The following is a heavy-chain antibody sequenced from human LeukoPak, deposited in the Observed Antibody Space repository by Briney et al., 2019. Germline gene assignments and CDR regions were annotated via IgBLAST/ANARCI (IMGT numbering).Heavy chain of an antibody. CDR2: IWYDGSKQ. V-gene: IGHV3-33*01. D-gene: IGHD2-21*02. CDR3: ARDWYVVTPDWYFDL. Sequence: GGSLRLSCAASGFTFSSYGMHWVRQAPGKGLEWVALIWYDGSKQYYGDSVEGRFSVSRDNSKNTLYLQMNSLRAEDTGVYYCARDWYVVTPDWYFDLWGRGTLVTVSS. J-gene: IGHJ2*01. CDR1: GFTFSSYG.